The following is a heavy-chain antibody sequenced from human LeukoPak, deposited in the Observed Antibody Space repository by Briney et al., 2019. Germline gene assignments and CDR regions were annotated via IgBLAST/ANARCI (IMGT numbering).Heavy chain of an antibody. CDR1: GYTFTSYD. Sequence: ASVKASCKASGYTFTSYDINWVRRASGPRLEGMGWMNPNSGNTGYAQKFQGKVTMTRNTSISTAYMELSRLRSENTAVYSCARSAYYYGMDIWGQGTTVTVSS. CDR2: MNPNSGNT. CDR3: ARSAYYYGMDI. V-gene: IGHV1-8*01. J-gene: IGHJ6*02.